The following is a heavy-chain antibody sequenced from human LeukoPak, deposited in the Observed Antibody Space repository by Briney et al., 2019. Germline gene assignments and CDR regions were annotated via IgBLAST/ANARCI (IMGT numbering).Heavy chain of an antibody. Sequence: ASVKVSCKASGYTFTGYYMHWVRQAPGQGLEWMGRINPNSGGTNYAQKFQGRVTMTRDTSISTAYMELSRLRSDDTAVYYCARDGTYYYDSSGYYYWGQGTLVTVSS. V-gene: IGHV1-2*06. CDR3: ARDGTYYYDSSGYYY. CDR2: INPNSGGT. J-gene: IGHJ4*02. CDR1: GYTFTGYY. D-gene: IGHD3-22*01.